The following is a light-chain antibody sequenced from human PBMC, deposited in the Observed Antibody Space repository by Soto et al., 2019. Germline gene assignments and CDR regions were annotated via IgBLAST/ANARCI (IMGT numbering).Light chain of an antibody. J-gene: IGKJ4*01. CDR2: KAS. CDR3: QQYNSYSPLT. Sequence: DIQMTQSPSTLSASVGDRVTITCRASQSISSWLAWYQQKPGKAPKLLIYKASGLESGVPSRFSGSGSGTDFTLTISSLQPDDFATYYCQQYNSYSPLTCGGGTKVEIK. CDR1: QSISSW. V-gene: IGKV1-5*03.